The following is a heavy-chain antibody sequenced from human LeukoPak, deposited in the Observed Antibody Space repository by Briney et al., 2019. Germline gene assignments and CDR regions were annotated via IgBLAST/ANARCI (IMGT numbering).Heavy chain of an antibody. J-gene: IGHJ6*03. V-gene: IGHV4-30-4*07. D-gene: IGHD3-10*01. CDR1: GGSISSGGYS. Sequence: SETLSLTCAVSGGSISSGGYSWSWIRQPPGKGLEWIGYIYYSGSTSYNPSLKSRVTISVDTSKNQFSLKLSSVTGADTAVYYCARHIVRGVIPYYMDVWGKGTTVTVSS. CDR2: IYYSGST. CDR3: ARHIVRGVIPYYMDV.